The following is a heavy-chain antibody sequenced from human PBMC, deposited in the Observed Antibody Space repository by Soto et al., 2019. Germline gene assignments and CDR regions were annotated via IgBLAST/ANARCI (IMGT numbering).Heavy chain of an antibody. D-gene: IGHD2-2*01. Sequence: ASVKDSCKASGYTFTSYGISWVRQAPGQGLEWMGWISAYNGNTNYAQKLQGRVTMTTDTSTSTAYMELRSLRSDDTAVYYCARVGFADTNQPLDYWGQGTLVTVSS. CDR3: ARVGFADTNQPLDY. CDR2: ISAYNGNT. J-gene: IGHJ4*02. CDR1: GYTFTSYG. V-gene: IGHV1-18*01.